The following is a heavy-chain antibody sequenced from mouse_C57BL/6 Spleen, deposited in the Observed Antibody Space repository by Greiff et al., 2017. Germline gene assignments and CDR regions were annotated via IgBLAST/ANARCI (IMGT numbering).Heavy chain of an antibody. D-gene: IGHD3-2*02. Sequence: EVKLVESGGGLVKPGGSLKLSCAASGFTFSSYAMSWVRQTPEKRLEWVATISDGGSYTYYPDNVKGRFTISRDNAKNNLYLQMSHLKSEDTAMYYCARDGIQLRLPFAYWGQGTLVTVSA. CDR1: GFTFSSYA. V-gene: IGHV5-4*01. CDR3: ARDGIQLRLPFAY. CDR2: ISDGGSYT. J-gene: IGHJ3*01.